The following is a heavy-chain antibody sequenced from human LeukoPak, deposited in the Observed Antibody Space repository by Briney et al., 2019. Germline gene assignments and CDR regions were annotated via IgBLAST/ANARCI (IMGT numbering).Heavy chain of an antibody. V-gene: IGHV3-23*01. Sequence: QSGGSLRLSCAASGFTFSSYAMSWVRQAPGKGLEWVSAISGSGGSTYYADSVKGRFTISRDNSKNTLYLQMNSLRAEDTAVYYCARAGVGKCSGGSCYSLRVVADPYYFAWGQGTLVTVSS. CDR2: ISGSGGST. CDR1: GFTFSSYA. D-gene: IGHD2-15*01. CDR3: ARAGVGKCSGGSCYSLRVVADPYYFA. J-gene: IGHJ5*02.